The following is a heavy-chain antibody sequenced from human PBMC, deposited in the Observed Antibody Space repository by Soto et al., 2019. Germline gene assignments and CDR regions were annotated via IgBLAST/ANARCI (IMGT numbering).Heavy chain of an antibody. D-gene: IGHD2-2*01. Sequence: GASVKVSCKASGYTFTIYYMHWVRQAPGQGLEWMGIINPSGGSTSYAQKFQGRVTMTRDTSTSIVYMELSSLRSEDTAVYYCARDIVVVPSAHYYFDYWGQGTLVTVSS. J-gene: IGHJ4*02. V-gene: IGHV1-46*01. CDR2: INPSGGST. CDR1: GYTFTIYY. CDR3: ARDIVVVPSAHYYFDY.